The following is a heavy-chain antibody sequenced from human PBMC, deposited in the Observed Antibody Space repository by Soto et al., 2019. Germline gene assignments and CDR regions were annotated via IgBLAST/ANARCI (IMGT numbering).Heavy chain of an antibody. CDR3: ARVEGIDSGSYYVQSYFDY. V-gene: IGHV4-4*02. J-gene: IGHJ4*02. D-gene: IGHD3-10*01. Sequence: SETLSLTCAVSSGSISSSNWWSWVRQPPGKGLEWIGEIYHSGSTNYNPSLKSRVTISVDKSKNQFSMKLSSVTAADTAVYYCARVEGIDSGSYYVQSYFDYWGQGTLVTVSS. CDR2: IYHSGST. CDR1: SGSISSSNW.